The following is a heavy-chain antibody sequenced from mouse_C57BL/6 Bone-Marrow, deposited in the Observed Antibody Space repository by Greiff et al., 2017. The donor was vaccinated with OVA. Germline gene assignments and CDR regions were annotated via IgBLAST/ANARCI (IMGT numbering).Heavy chain of an antibody. V-gene: IGHV1-64*01. J-gene: IGHJ2*01. Sequence: QVQLQQPGAELVKPGPSFNLSCKASGYTFTSYWMHWVKQRPGQGLEWIGMIHPNSGSTNYNEKFKSKATLTVDKSSSTAYMQLSSLTSEDSAVYYCARAGRRYYCDYWGQGTTLTVSS. CDR3: ARAGRRYYCDY. CDR2: IHPNSGST. CDR1: GYTFTSYW.